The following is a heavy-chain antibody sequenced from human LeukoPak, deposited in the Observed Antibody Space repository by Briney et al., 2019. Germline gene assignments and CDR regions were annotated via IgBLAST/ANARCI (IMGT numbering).Heavy chain of an antibody. D-gene: IGHD6-6*01. V-gene: IGHV1-2*06. Sequence: ASVKVSCKASGYTFTGYYMHWMRQAPGQGLEWMGRINPNSGGTDYAQKFQGRVTMTRDTSVSTAYMELSRLRSDDTAVYYCAIQSIVPRPGYWGQGTLVTVSS. CDR3: AIQSIVPRPGY. CDR2: INPNSGGT. CDR1: GYTFTGYY. J-gene: IGHJ4*02.